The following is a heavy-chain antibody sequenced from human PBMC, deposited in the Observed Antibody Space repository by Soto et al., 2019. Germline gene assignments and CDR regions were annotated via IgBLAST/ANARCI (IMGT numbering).Heavy chain of an antibody. CDR3: AYSTGWYRHDV. V-gene: IGHV4-4*02. Sequence: QVQLQESGPGLVKPSGTLSLTCDVSGDSISSSKWWTWVRQPPGKGLEWIGDIFHSGDTNYNPSLKRRXXXSXXKSQNQFSLKLSSVTAADTAVYYCAYSTGWYRHDVWGQGTLVTVSS. CDR1: GDSISSSKW. D-gene: IGHD6-19*01. J-gene: IGHJ3*01. CDR2: IFHSGDT.